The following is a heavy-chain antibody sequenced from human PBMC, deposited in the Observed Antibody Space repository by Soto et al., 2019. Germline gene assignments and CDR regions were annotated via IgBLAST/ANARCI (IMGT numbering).Heavy chain of an antibody. CDR2: IKQDGSDR. CDR1: KFTFGDYW. CDR3: ARQYCSGGSCYSRPYFDY. Sequence: GGSLRLSCAVPKFTFGDYWMSRVRQAPGKGLEWVSNIKQDGSDRNYADSVKGRFTISRDNAGNSMYLQMNSLRAEDTAVYYCARQYCSGGSCYSRPYFDYWGQGTLVTVSS. D-gene: IGHD2-15*01. V-gene: IGHV3-7*01. J-gene: IGHJ4*02.